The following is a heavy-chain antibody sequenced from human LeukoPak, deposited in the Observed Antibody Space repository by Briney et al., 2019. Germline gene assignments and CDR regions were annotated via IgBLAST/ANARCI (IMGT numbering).Heavy chain of an antibody. Sequence: ASVKVSCKASGYTFTRYDINWMRQATGQGLEWMGWMNPSTDNTGYAQKFQGRVTITRNTSISTAYMELSGLRSEDTAVYYCATGTADAFDIWGQGTTVTVSS. D-gene: IGHD3-10*01. CDR2: MNPSTDNT. CDR1: GYTFTRYD. CDR3: ATGTADAFDI. J-gene: IGHJ3*02. V-gene: IGHV1-8*03.